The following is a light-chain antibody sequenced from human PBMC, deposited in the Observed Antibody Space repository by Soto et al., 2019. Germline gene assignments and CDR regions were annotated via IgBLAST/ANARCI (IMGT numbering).Light chain of an antibody. Sequence: QSALTQPASVSGSPGQSITISCTGTNTDIGAYNYVSWYQQHPGEAPRLMIYDINSRPSGVSSRFFGSKSGNTASLTISGLQAEDEAHYYCSSYTTYSTLVFGGGTKLTV. V-gene: IGLV2-14*01. CDR3: SSYTTYSTLV. CDR1: NTDIGAYNY. J-gene: IGLJ2*01. CDR2: DIN.